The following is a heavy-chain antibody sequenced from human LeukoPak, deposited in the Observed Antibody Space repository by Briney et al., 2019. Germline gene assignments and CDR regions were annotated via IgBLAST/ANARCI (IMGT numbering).Heavy chain of an antibody. CDR2: ISSSSGTI. D-gene: IGHD4-17*01. J-gene: IGHJ3*02. Sequence: PGGSLRLSCAASGFTFSRYSMHGVRQAPGKGLEWVSYISSSSGTIYYGDSVKGRFTISRDNAKNSLYLQMNSLRDEDTAVYYCARYGDYPGAFDIWGQGTMVTASS. CDR1: GFTFSRYS. CDR3: ARYGDYPGAFDI. V-gene: IGHV3-48*02.